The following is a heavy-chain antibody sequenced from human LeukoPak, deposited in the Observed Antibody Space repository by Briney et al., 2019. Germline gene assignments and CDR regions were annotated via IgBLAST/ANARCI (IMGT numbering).Heavy chain of an antibody. J-gene: IGHJ4*02. Sequence: SETLSLTCTVSGGSIRNYYWSWIRQPPGKGLEWVGYIFHGGSTNYNPSLKSRVTISVDTSKNQFSLRLNSVTAADTAVYYCARGISGYSRILDYWGQGTLVTVSS. CDR1: GGSIRNYY. D-gene: IGHD3-22*01. CDR3: ARGISGYSRILDY. CDR2: IFHGGST. V-gene: IGHV4-59*01.